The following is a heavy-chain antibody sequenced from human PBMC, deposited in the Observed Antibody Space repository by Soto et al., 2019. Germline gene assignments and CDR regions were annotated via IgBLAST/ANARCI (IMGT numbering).Heavy chain of an antibody. D-gene: IGHD3-3*01. V-gene: IGHV3-30*18. CDR3: AKDRHYITIFGVVTPWYFDY. J-gene: IGHJ4*02. CDR1: GFTFSSYG. Sequence: PGGSLRLSCAASGFTFSSYGMHWVRQAPGKGLEWVAVISYDGSNKYYADSVKGRFTISRDNSKNTLYLQMNSLRAEDTAVYYCAKDRHYITIFGVVTPWYFDYWGQGTLVTVSS. CDR2: ISYDGSNK.